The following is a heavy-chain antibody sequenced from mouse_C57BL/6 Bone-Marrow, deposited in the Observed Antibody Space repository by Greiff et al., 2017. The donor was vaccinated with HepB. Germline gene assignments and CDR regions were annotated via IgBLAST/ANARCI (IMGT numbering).Heavy chain of an antibody. D-gene: IGHD1-1*01. CDR1: GFTFTDYY. CDR2: VYPYNGGT. CDR3: ATITTVVPSYWYFDV. Sequence: VQLQQSGPVLVKPGPSVKISCKASGFTFTDYYMHWVKQSHGKSLEWIGLVYPYNGGTSYNQKFKGKATLTVDTSSSTAYMELNSLTSEDSAVYYCATITTVVPSYWYFDVWGTGTTVTVSS. V-gene: IGHV1-36*01. J-gene: IGHJ1*03.